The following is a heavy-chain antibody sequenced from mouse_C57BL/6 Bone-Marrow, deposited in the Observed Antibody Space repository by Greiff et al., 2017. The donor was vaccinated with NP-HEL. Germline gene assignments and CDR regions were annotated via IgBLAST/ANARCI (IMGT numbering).Heavy chain of an antibody. CDR3: ARGYYSNCRSDAMDY. D-gene: IGHD2-5*01. J-gene: IGHJ4*01. CDR1: GYAFTNYL. V-gene: IGHV1-54*01. CDR2: INPGSGGT. Sequence: VQLQQSGAELVRPGTSVKVSCKASGYAFTNYLIEWVKQRPGQGLEWIGVINPGSGGTNYNEKFKGKATLTADKSSSTAYMQLSSLTSEDSAVYFCARGYYSNCRSDAMDYWGQGTSVTVSS.